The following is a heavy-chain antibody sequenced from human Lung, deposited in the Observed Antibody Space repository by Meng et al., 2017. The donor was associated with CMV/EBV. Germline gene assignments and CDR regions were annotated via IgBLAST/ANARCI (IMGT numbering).Heavy chain of an antibody. CDR2: IGGSDGST. D-gene: IGHD2-2*01. CDR1: GFTFSTYG. Sequence: SCVASGFTFSTYGMSWVRQAPGKGLEWVSVIGGSDGSTHYADSEKGRFTISRDNSKNTLFLQMNSLRADDTAVYYCAKERCGSASCYLGIEVWAQGTXVTVSS. CDR3: AKERCGSASCYLGIEV. J-gene: IGHJ6*02. V-gene: IGHV3-23*01.